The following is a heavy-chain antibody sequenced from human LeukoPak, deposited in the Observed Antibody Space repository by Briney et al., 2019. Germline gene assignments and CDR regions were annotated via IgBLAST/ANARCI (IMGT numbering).Heavy chain of an antibody. CDR2: IYAGGAT. J-gene: IGHJ4*02. CDR3: ARDGYSDGYYYYDS. CDR1: GFTVSSKY. Sequence: GGSLRLSCAASGFTVSSKYMTWVRQAPGKGLEWVSVIYAGGATYYADSVKGRFAISRDNSKDTVYLQMNSLRAEDTAVYHCARDGYSDGYYYYDSWGQGTLVTVSS. V-gene: IGHV3-53*01. D-gene: IGHD3-22*01.